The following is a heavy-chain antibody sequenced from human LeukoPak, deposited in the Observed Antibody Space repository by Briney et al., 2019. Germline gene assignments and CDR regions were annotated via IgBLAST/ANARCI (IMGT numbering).Heavy chain of an antibody. V-gene: IGHV4-59*08. CDR3: ARHSGIYGEFDS. CDR1: GASIKNYY. J-gene: IGHJ4*02. CDR2: IHYSGST. Sequence: SETLSLTCTVSGASIKNYYWAWVRQPPGKGLAWIGYIHYSGSTNYNPSLKSRVTISVDTSKNQFSLKLSSVTAEETAVYYCARHSGIYGEFDSWGQGTLVTVSS. D-gene: IGHD2-2*02.